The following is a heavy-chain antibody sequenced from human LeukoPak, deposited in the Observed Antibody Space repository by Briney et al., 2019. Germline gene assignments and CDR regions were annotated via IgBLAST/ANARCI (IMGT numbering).Heavy chain of an antibody. Sequence: SVKVSCKASGGTFSSYAISWVRQAPGQGLEWMGGIIPIFGTANYAQKFQGRVTITTDESTRTAYMELSSLRSEDTAVYYCARGPELERFDYWGQGTLVTVSS. D-gene: IGHD1-1*01. CDR3: ARGPELERFDY. CDR2: IIPIFGTA. V-gene: IGHV1-69*05. J-gene: IGHJ4*02. CDR1: GGTFSSYA.